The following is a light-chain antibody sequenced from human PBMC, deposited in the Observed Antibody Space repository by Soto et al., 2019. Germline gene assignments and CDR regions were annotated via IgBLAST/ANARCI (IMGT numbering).Light chain of an antibody. Sequence: QSVLTQPASVSGSPGQSITISCTGTISDVGGYNYVSWYQQHPGKAPKLIIFDVSNRPSGVSNRFSGSKSGNTASLTISGLQAEDEADYYCNSYTSSSTRVFGGGTKLTVL. CDR2: DVS. CDR1: ISDVGGYNY. J-gene: IGLJ2*01. CDR3: NSYTSSSTRV. V-gene: IGLV2-14*01.